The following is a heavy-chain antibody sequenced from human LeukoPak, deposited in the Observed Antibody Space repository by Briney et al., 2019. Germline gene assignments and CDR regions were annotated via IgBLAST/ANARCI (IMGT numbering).Heavy chain of an antibody. V-gene: IGHV1-69*13. CDR3: ARGAGEMATILPQPFDY. CDR2: IIPIFGTA. Sequence: GASVKVSCKASGGTFSSYAISWVRQAPGQGLEWMGGIIPIFGTANYAQKFQGRVTITADESTSTAYMELSSLRAEDTAVYYCARGAGEMATILPQPFDYWGQGTLVTVSS. D-gene: IGHD5-24*01. CDR1: GGTFSSYA. J-gene: IGHJ4*02.